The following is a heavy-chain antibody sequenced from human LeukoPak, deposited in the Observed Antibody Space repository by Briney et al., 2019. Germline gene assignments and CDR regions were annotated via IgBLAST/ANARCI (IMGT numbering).Heavy chain of an antibody. Sequence: SETLSLTCTVSGGSISSNNYLWGWVRQPPGKGLEWIATVYYTGSAYYNPSLKSRVTISVDTSKSQFSLKLSSVTTADTALYYCARYASGSYYWFDPWGQGTLVTVSS. D-gene: IGHD3-10*01. CDR1: GGSISSNNYL. CDR3: ARYASGSYYWFDP. J-gene: IGHJ5*02. CDR2: VYYTGSA. V-gene: IGHV4-39*01.